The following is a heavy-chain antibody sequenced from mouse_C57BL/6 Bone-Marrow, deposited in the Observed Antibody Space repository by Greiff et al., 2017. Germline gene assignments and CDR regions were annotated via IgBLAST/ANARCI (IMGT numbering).Heavy chain of an antibody. Sequence: QQSCKASGYTFTSYWMHWVKPRPIQGLEWIGNIDPSDSETHYNQKFKDKATLTVDKSSSTAYMQLSSLTSEDSAVYYCARRDSSGYWFAYWGQGTLVTVSA. CDR3: ARRDSSGYWFAY. D-gene: IGHD3-2*02. V-gene: IGHV1-52*01. CDR2: IDPSDSET. J-gene: IGHJ3*01. CDR1: GYTFTSYW.